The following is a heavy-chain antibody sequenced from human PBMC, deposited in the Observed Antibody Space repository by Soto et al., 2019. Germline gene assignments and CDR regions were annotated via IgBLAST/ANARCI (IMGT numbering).Heavy chain of an antibody. V-gene: IGHV3-48*02. CDR2: ISSSSSTI. J-gene: IGHJ4*02. CDR1: GFTFSSYS. Sequence: PGGSLRLSCAASGFTFSSYSMNWVRQAPGKGLEWVSYISSSSSTIYYADSVKGRFTISRDNAKNSLYLQMNSLRDEDTAVYYCARCPRGSSWGLGVDYWGQGTLVTVSS. CDR3: ARCPRGSSWGLGVDY. D-gene: IGHD6-13*01.